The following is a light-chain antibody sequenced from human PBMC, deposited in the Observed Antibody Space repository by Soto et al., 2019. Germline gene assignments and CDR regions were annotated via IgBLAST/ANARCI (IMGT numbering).Light chain of an antibody. CDR2: DAS. V-gene: IGKV1-5*01. CDR3: QQYNRYSYT. J-gene: IGKJ2*01. Sequence: DIQMTQSPSTLSASVGDRVTITCLASQSISSWLAWYQQKPGKAPKLLIYDASSLESGVPSRFSGSGSGTEFTLTISSLQPDDFATYYCQQYNRYSYTFGQGTKLEIK. CDR1: QSISSW.